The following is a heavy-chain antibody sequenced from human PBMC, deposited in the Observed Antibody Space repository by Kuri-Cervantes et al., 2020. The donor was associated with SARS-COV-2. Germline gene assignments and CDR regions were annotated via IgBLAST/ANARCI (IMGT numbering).Heavy chain of an antibody. CDR2: IYHSGST. J-gene: IGHJ6*04. V-gene: IGHV4-38-2*01. Sequence: SQTLSLTCAVSGYSISSGYYWGWIRQPPGKGPEWIGSIYHSGSTYYNPSLKSRVTISVDTSKNQFSLKLSSVTAADTAVYYCARVDVWGKGTTVTVSS. CDR1: GYSISSGYY. CDR3: ARVDV.